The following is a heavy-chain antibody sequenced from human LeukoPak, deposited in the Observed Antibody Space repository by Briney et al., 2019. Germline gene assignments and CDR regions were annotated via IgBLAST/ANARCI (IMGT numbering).Heavy chain of an antibody. V-gene: IGHV3-30*03. J-gene: IGHJ5*02. CDR2: ISHEGSNK. Sequence: GSLRLSCAASGLTFSSYGMHWVRQAPGKGLEWVAVISHEGSNKYYADSVKGRFTISRDNSKNTLYLQMNSLRAEDTAVYYCARARAGGWQLNWFDPWGQGTLVTVSS. CDR1: GLTFSSYG. D-gene: IGHD6-19*01. CDR3: ARARAGGWQLNWFDP.